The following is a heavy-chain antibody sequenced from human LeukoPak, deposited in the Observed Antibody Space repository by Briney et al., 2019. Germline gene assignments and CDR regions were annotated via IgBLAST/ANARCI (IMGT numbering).Heavy chain of an antibody. V-gene: IGHV4-59*01. Sequence: SETLSLTCTVSGGSISSYYWSWIRQPPGKGLEWIGYIYYSGSTNYNPSLKSRVTISVDTSKNQFSLKLSSVTAADTAVYYCARGRHGRDYGDYEGWGQGTLVTVSS. D-gene: IGHD4-17*01. CDR2: IYYSGST. CDR1: GGSISSYY. J-gene: IGHJ4*02. CDR3: ARGRHGRDYGDYEG.